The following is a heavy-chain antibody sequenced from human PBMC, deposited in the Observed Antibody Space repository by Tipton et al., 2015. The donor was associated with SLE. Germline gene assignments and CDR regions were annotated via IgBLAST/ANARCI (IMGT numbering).Heavy chain of an antibody. V-gene: IGHV3-66*01. D-gene: IGHD1-26*01. CDR3: ARDQSGSYSYYYGMDV. CDR2: IYSGGST. J-gene: IGHJ6*02. CDR1: GFTVSSNY. Sequence: SLRLSCAASGFTVSSNYMSWVRQAPGKGLEWVSVIYSGGSTYYADSVKGRFTISRDNSKNTLYLQMNSLRAEDTAVYYCARDQSGSYSYYYGMDVWGQGTTVTVSS.